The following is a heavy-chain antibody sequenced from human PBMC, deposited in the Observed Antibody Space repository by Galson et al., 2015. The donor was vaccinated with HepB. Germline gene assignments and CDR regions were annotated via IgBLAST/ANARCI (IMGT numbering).Heavy chain of an antibody. V-gene: IGHV4-30-4*08. CDR2: IHYSGYT. J-gene: IGHJ4*02. CDR1: GGSISSGNYY. Sequence: TLSLTCTVSGGSISSGNYYWTWIRQHPVRGLEWIGFIHYSGYTYYNPSLKSRVTISVDMSKSQFSLRLSSVTAADTAVYYCAGNIPRKPRTAEGGYLAYWGQGTLVTVSS. D-gene: IGHD1-14*01. CDR3: AGNIPRKPRTAEGGYLAY.